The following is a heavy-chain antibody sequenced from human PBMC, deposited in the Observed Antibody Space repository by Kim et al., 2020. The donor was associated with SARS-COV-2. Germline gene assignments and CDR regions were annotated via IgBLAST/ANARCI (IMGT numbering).Heavy chain of an antibody. D-gene: IGHD5-12*01. J-gene: IGHJ4*02. CDR1: GYTFTSYA. CDR3: AVNEWPVYRVATIFDY. V-gene: IGHV7-4-1*02. CDR2: INTNTGNP. Sequence: ASVKVSCKASGYTFTSYAMNWVRQAPGQGLEWMGWINTNTGNPTYAQGFTGRFVFSLDTSVSTAYLQISSLKAEDTAVYYCAVNEWPVYRVATIFDYWGQGTLVTVSS.